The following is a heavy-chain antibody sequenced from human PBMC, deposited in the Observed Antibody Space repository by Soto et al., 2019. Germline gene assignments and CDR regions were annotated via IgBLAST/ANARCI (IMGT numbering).Heavy chain of an antibody. V-gene: IGHV5-10-1*01. D-gene: IGHD1-1*01. CDR1: GYKFTNYW. Sequence: HGESLKISCKGSGYKFTNYWLSWVRQTPGKGLEWMGRIDPSDSYINYSPSFRGHVTISIDESISTAHLQWSSLKASDTATYYCAIVTAETAYHYFDFWGQGTLVTVSS. CDR2: IDPSDSYI. CDR3: AIVTAETAYHYFDF. J-gene: IGHJ4*02.